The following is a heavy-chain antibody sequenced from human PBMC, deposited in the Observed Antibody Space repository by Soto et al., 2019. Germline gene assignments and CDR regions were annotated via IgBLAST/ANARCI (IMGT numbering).Heavy chain of an antibody. D-gene: IGHD4-17*01. Sequence: EVQLLESGGGLVQPGGSLRLSCVASGFNFRSYAMTWVRQAPGKGLEWVSGIGGSGTSTFYADSVKGRYTISRDNSKNTLYLQLNSLRVEDVAVYYCARDPGDDNGEGWFDRWGQGTLVTVSS. CDR2: IGGSGTST. CDR3: ARDPGDDNGEGWFDR. V-gene: IGHV3-23*01. J-gene: IGHJ5*02. CDR1: GFNFRSYA.